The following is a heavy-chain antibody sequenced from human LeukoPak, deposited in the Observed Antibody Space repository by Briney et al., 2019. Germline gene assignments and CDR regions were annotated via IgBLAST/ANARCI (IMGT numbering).Heavy chain of an antibody. Sequence: SETLSLTCPVSGGSLSSGSYYWSWIRQPAGRGLEWFGRIYTSGSTNYNPSLKSRVTISVDTSKNQFSLKMSSVTAEDTAVYYCARAPVPPLSSAWYPDWFDPWGQGTLVTVSS. CDR3: ARAPVPPLSSAWYPDWFDP. V-gene: IGHV4-61*02. D-gene: IGHD6-19*01. CDR1: GGSLSSGSYY. CDR2: IYTSGST. J-gene: IGHJ5*02.